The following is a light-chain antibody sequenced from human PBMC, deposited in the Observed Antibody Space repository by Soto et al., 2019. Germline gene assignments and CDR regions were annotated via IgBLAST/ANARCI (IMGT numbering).Light chain of an antibody. J-gene: IGKJ4*01. V-gene: IGKV3-20*01. CDR1: QSVSNNY. Sequence: EIVLTQSPGTLSLSPGERATLSCRASQSVSNNYLAWYQQKPGQAPRLLIYGASSRATGIQDRFSGSGSGTDFTLTIRRLEPEDFAVYYCKQYGSSPLTFGGGTKVDIK. CDR2: GAS. CDR3: KQYGSSPLT.